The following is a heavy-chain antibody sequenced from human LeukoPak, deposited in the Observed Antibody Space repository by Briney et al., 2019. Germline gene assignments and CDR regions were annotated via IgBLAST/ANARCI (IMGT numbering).Heavy chain of an antibody. CDR3: AKGLEGIALAAGSDY. D-gene: IGHD6-13*01. CDR1: GFTFSSHG. CDR2: IWYDGSNK. V-gene: IGHV3-30*02. J-gene: IGHJ4*02. Sequence: PGGSLRLSCAPSGFTFSSHGMRWARQAPGKGLEWVAVIWYDGSNKYYADSVKGRFTISRDNSKNTLYLQMNSLRAEDTAVYYCAKGLEGIALAAGSDYWGQGTLVTVSS.